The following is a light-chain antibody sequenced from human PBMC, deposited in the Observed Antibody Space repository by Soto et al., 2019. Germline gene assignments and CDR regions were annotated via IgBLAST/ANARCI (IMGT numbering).Light chain of an antibody. V-gene: IGKV1-39*01. J-gene: IGKJ5*01. CDR2: AAS. CDR1: QSISSY. CDR3: QQSYSTTIT. Sequence: DIQMTQSPSSLSASVGDRVTITCRASQSISSYLNWYHQKPGKAPKLLIYAASSLQSGVPSRFSGSGSGTGFTLTISSLQPEDFATYYCQQSYSTTITFGQGTRLEIK.